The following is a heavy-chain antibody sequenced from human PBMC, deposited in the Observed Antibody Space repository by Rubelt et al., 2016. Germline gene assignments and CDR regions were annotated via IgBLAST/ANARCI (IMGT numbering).Heavy chain of an antibody. CDR2: IYPGDSDT. CDR3: ARLRGSPQGAALDI. J-gene: IGHJ3*02. V-gene: IGHV5-51*01. Sequence: EVQLVQSGAEVKKPGESLKISCKGSGYSFTTYWIGWVRQMPGKGLECVGIIYPGDSDTRYRPSFQAVATITAEKSISTANLKWSSLKASETAMYYCARLRGSPQGAALDIWGQGTMVTVSS. D-gene: IGHD1-26*01. CDR1: GYSFTTYW.